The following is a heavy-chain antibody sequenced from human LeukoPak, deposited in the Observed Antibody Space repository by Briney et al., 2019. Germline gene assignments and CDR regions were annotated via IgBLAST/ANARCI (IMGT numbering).Heavy chain of an antibody. V-gene: IGHV1-18*01. CDR2: ISAYNGNT. Sequence: ASVKVSCKASGYTFTSYGISWVRQAPGQGLEWMGWISAYNGNTNYAQKLQGRVTTTTDTSTSTAYMELRSLRSDDTAVYYCARPLYDSSGYYFDYWGQGTLVTVSS. D-gene: IGHD3-22*01. CDR1: GYTFTSYG. CDR3: ARPLYDSSGYYFDY. J-gene: IGHJ4*02.